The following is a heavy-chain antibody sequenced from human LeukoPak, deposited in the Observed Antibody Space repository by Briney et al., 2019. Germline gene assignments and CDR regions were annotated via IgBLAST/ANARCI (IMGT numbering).Heavy chain of an antibody. CDR2: IWYDGSNQ. CDR1: GFTFSSYG. V-gene: IGHV3-33*01. J-gene: IGHJ4*02. CDR3: ARDRSTRYFDY. Sequence: GGSLRLSCAASGFTFSSYGMHWVRQAPGKGLEWVAVIWYDGSNQNYADSVKGRFTISRDNSKNTLYLQMNSLRDEDTAVYYCARDRSTRYFDYWGQGTLVTVSS. D-gene: IGHD1-1*01.